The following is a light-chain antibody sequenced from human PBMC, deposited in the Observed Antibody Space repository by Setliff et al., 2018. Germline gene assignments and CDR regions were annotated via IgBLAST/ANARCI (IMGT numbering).Light chain of an antibody. CDR3: YSYRSSSTLL. Sequence: QSVLTRPASVSGSPGQSITISCTGTSSDVGGYNYVSWYQQHPGKAPKLMISEVSNRPSGVSNRFSGSKSGNTASLTISGLQAEDEGDYYCYSYRSSSTLLVGGGTKVTV. CDR1: SSDVGGYNY. CDR2: EVS. J-gene: IGLJ2*01. V-gene: IGLV2-14*01.